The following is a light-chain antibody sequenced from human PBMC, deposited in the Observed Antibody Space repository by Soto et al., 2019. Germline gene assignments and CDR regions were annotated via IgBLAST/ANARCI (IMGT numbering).Light chain of an antibody. CDR2: HAY. V-gene: IGKV1-5*01. J-gene: IGKJ1*01. Sequence: DIQMTQSPSTLSASIGDRVTISCRASQSIGRWLAWYQQKPGPAPNLLIYHAYNLGGGVPSRFSGGGSGTEFTLTISSLQPDDIATYSCQQYNSYSQTFGQGTKVEIK. CDR1: QSIGRW. CDR3: QQYNSYSQT.